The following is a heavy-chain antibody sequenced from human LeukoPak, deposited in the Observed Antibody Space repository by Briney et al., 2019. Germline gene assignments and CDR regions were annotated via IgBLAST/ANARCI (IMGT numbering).Heavy chain of an antibody. CDR2: ISYDGSNK. CDR3: ARGQGIFGVVHFDY. J-gene: IGHJ4*02. V-gene: IGHV3-30*03. Sequence: PGRSLRLSCAASGFTFSSYGMHWVRQAPGKGLEWVAVISYDGSNKYYADSVKGRFTISRDNAKNSLYLQMNSLRAEDTAVYYCARGQGIFGVVHFDYWGQGTLVTVSS. CDR1: GFTFSSYG. D-gene: IGHD3-3*01.